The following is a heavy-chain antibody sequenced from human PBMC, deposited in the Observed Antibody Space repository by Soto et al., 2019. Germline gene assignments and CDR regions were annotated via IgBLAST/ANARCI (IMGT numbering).Heavy chain of an antibody. CDR2: ISYDGSNK. J-gene: IGHJ6*02. CDR3: ARDYRTLSYYDFWSGWSTPGHSGYLYYYYYGMDV. CDR1: GFTFSSYA. D-gene: IGHD3-3*01. V-gene: IGHV3-30-3*01. Sequence: GGSLRLSCAASGFTFSSYAMHWVRQAPGKGLEWVAVISYDGSNKYYADSVKGRFTISRDNSKNTLYLQMNSLRAEDTAVYYCARDYRTLSYYDFWSGWSTPGHSGYLYYYYYGMDVWGQGTTVTVSS.